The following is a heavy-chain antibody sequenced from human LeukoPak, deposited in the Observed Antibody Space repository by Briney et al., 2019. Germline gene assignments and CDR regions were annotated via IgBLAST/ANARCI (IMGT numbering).Heavy chain of an antibody. J-gene: IGHJ6*03. D-gene: IGHD4-23*01. CDR2: MNPNSGNT. CDR3: ATRCYGGKPRGYYYYYMDV. Sequence: GASVKVSCKASGYTFTSYDINWVRQVTGQGLEWMGWMNPNSGNTGYAQKFQGRVTMTRNTSISTAYMELSSLRSEDTAVYYCATRCYGGKPRGYYYYYMDVWGKGTTVTVSS. CDR1: GYTFTSYD. V-gene: IGHV1-8*01.